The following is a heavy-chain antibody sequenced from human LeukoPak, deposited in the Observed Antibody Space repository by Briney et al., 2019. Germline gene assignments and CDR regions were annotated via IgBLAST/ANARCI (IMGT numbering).Heavy chain of an antibody. J-gene: IGHJ4*02. D-gene: IGHD5-12*01. CDR2: IYYSGST. CDR3: ARDIVATTFDY. V-gene: IGHV4-30-4*02. CDR1: GGSISSGDYY. Sequence: PSETLSLTCTVSGGSISSGDYYWTWIRQPPGKGLEWIGYIYYSGSTYYKPSLKSRLTISVDTSKNQFSLKLSSVTAADTAVYYCARDIVATTFDYWGQGTLVTVSS.